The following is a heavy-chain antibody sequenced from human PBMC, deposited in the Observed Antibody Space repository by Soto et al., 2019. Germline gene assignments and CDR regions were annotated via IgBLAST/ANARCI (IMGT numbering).Heavy chain of an antibody. J-gene: IGHJ2*01. CDR2: IIHIFGTA. CDR1: EDTFRNYA. D-gene: IGHD3-22*01. CDR3: ASTKYDSSAYYYWYLGL. V-gene: IGHV1-69*06. Sequence: QVELVQSGAEVKKPGSSVKVSCQASEDTFRNYAISWVRQAPGQGLEWMGGIIHIFGTANYAKKFQGRVTTTAETYSNTVYSELRSLRSEDTAVYYCASTKYDSSAYYYWYLGLWGRGTLVTVSS.